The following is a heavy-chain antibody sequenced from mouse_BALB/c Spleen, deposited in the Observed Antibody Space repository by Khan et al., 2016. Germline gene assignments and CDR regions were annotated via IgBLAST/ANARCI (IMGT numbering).Heavy chain of an antibody. CDR2: VIPSNAYT. CDR3: AREEWLLGDFDY. CDR1: GYTFTSYT. D-gene: IGHD2-3*01. J-gene: IGHJ2*01. Sequence: QVQLQQSGAELARPGASVRMSCKASGYTFTSYTMHWVKQGPGQGLEWIGYVIPSNAYTNYNQKFKDKATLTADKSSSTAYMQLSSLTSEDAAVYYCAREEWLLGDFDYWGQGTTLTVSA. V-gene: IGHV1-4*01.